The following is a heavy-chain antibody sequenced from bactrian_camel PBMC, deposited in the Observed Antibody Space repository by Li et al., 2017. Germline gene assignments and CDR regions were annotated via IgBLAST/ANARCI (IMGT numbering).Heavy chain of an antibody. CDR2: IEPDGTT. CDR1: GFAVSEDC. CDR3: AAGPRLYGGSWSLPAWYKY. D-gene: IGHD6*01. V-gene: IGHV3S53*01. J-gene: IGHJ4*01. Sequence: HVQLVESGGGSVQAGGSLRLSCAASGFAVSEDCMGWFRQAPGQAREGVAAIEPDGTTTYADSVKGRFTASKDNAKNALYLQMSSLKPEDAGMYYCAAGPRLYGGSWSLPAWYKYWGQGTQVTVS.